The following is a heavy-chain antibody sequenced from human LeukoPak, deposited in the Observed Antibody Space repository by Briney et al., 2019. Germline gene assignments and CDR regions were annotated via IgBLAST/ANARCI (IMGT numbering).Heavy chain of an antibody. J-gene: IGHJ6*04. D-gene: IGHD3-10*01. CDR1: GGSVSNSGNY. CDR3: ARDRSQGRYYYSGMDV. Sequence: PSETLFLTCTVSGGSVSNSGNYWSWIRQPPGKGLEWIGYIYYSGSTNYNPSLKSRVTISVDTSKDQFSLKLTSVTAADTAVYYCARDRSQGRYYYSGMDVWGKGTTVTVAS. CDR2: IYYSGST. V-gene: IGHV4-61*08.